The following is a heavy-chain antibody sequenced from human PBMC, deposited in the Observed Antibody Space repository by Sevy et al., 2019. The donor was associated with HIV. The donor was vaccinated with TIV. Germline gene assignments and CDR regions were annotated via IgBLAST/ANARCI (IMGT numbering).Heavy chain of an antibody. CDR3: ARVGHCSGNSEGFDF. V-gene: IGHV1-8*01. Sequence: ASVKVSCQTSGYTFSSYYINWVRQTSGQGLEWMGWMNPNNGDTGSELKFQGRLTMTRTTSISTAYMELRSLRSEDMGVYYCARVGHCSGNSEGFDFWGQGTRVTVSS. J-gene: IGHJ4*02. CDR2: MNPNNGDT. CDR1: GYTFSSYY. D-gene: IGHD6-19*01.